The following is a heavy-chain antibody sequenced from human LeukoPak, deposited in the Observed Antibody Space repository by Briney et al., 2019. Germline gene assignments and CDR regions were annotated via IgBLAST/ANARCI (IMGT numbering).Heavy chain of an antibody. CDR3: ATYTHWVAGDV. CDR2: MNQDGSEK. J-gene: IGHJ6*02. Sequence: GGSLRLSCAASGFTFSSYGMSWVRRAPGKGPEWVANMNQDGSEKDYVDSVKGRFSISRDNARNSLYLQMGSLRAEDTAVYYCATYTHWVAGDVWGQGTTVTVSS. CDR1: GFTFSSYG. D-gene: IGHD3-16*01. V-gene: IGHV3-7*01.